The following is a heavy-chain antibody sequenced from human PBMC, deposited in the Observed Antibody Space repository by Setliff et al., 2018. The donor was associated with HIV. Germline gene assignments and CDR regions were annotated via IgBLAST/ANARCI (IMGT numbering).Heavy chain of an antibody. CDR3: TKREAGAKPFDY. CDR2: INGGGNYI. CDR1: GFTFSTYD. D-gene: IGHD1-26*01. J-gene: IGHJ4*02. Sequence: ETLSLSCAASGFTFSTYDMTWVRQAPGRGLEWVSLINGGGNYIQYADSVKGRFIISRDNSKNMLYLQMNSLRAEDTALYYCTKREAGAKPFDYWGRGTLVTVSS. V-gene: IGHV3-23*03.